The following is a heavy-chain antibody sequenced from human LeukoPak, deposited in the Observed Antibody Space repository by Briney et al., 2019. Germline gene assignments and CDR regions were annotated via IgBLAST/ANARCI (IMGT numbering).Heavy chain of an antibody. CDR2: IIPIFGTA. CDR3: ATTESRYNWNVPFTFDY. D-gene: IGHD1-1*01. Sequence: SVKVSCKASGGTFSSYAISWVRQAPGQGLEWMGGIIPIFGTANYAQKFQGRVTITTDESTSTAYMELSSLRFEDTAVYYCATTESRYNWNVPFTFDYWGQGTLVTVSS. CDR1: GGTFSSYA. V-gene: IGHV1-69*05. J-gene: IGHJ4*02.